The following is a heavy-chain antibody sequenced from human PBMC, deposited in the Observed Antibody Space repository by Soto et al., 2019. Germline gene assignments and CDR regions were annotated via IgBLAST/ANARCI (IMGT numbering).Heavy chain of an antibody. D-gene: IGHD3-22*01. CDR2: INPNGGST. CDR1: GYTFTSYY. CDR3: ARVISSAAL. V-gene: IGHV1-46*01. J-gene: IGHJ4*02. Sequence: QVQLVQSGAEVKKPGASVKFSCKASGYTFTSYYIHWERQAPGQGLEWMGIINPNGGSTNYEQKFQRRIIITGDTYTSTVYMEVSGLRSEDTAVYFCARVISSAALWGQGTLVTVSS.